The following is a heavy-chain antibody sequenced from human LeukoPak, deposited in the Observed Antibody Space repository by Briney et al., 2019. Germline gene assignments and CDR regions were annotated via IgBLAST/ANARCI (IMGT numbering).Heavy chain of an antibody. J-gene: IGHJ5*02. D-gene: IGHD6-6*01. Sequence: ASVKVSCKASGYTFTSYGISWVRQAPGQGLEWMGWISVFNGYTNYAQKLQGRVTMTTDTSTSTAYMELRSLRSDDTAVYYCARVRVEYSSSRWFDPWGQGTLVTVSS. V-gene: IGHV1-18*01. CDR3: ARVRVEYSSSRWFDP. CDR1: GYTFTSYG. CDR2: ISVFNGYT.